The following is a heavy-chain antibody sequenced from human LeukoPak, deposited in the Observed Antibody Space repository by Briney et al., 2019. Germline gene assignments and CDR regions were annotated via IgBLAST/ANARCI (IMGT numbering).Heavy chain of an antibody. Sequence: GGSLRLSCAASGFIGSSNYMSWVRQAPGKGLEWVSVIYSGGSTYYADSVKGRFSISRDNSKNILYLQMNSLRAEDTAVYYCAKDRCSNGIGCYYYYMDVWGKGTTVTISS. CDR2: IYSGGST. CDR1: GFIGSSNY. J-gene: IGHJ6*03. CDR3: AKDRCSNGIGCYYYYMDV. V-gene: IGHV3-66*02. D-gene: IGHD2-8*01.